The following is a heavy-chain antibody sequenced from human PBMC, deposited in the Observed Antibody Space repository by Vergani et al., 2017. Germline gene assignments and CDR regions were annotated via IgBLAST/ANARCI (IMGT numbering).Heavy chain of an antibody. J-gene: IGHJ6*02. CDR3: ANSVFAGNVGVAYFGMDV. CDR2: ISGSGGFT. V-gene: IGHV3-23*01. CDR1: GFTFTNFA. D-gene: IGHD1-26*01. Sequence: EVQLLESGGNLVQPGGSLRLSCAASGFTFTNFAMTWVRQAPGEGLEWVSGISGSGGFTYYADSVKGRFTISRDKSQNTVNLQMNSLRTEDTAVYFCANSVFAGNVGVAYFGMDVWGRGTTVTVSS.